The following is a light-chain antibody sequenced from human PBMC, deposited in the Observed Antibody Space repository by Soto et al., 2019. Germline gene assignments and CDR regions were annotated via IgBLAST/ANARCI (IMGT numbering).Light chain of an antibody. CDR1: SSDVGGCNY. Sequence: QSALTQPRSVSGSPGQSVTISCTGTSSDVGGCNYVSWYQQYPGKAPKLMIHDVSKRPSGVPDRFSGSKSGNTASLTISGLQAEDEADYYCCSYAGTPWVFGGGTKLTVL. CDR3: CSYAGTPWV. V-gene: IGLV2-11*01. J-gene: IGLJ3*02. CDR2: DVS.